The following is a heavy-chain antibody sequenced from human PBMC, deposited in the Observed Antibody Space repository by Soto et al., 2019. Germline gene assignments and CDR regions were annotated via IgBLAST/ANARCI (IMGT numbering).Heavy chain of an antibody. CDR1: GYPFTNYW. CDR2: IYPGDSDT. J-gene: IGHJ6*02. V-gene: IGHV5-51*03. CDR3: AASIFYYVMDG. Sequence: PGASLKISCKGSGYPFTNYWIGWVRQMPGKGLEWMGIIYPGDSDTKYNPSFQGQVTISADKSITTTYLQWSSLKASDTAIYYCAASIFYYVMDGCGQGTTVTVAS.